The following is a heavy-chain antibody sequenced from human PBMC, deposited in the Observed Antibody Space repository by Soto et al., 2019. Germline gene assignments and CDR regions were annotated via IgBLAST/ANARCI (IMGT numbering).Heavy chain of an antibody. J-gene: IGHJ4*02. CDR3: ARDLFDY. V-gene: IGHV3-7*01. CDR1: GFTFGAYV. Sequence: GGSLRLSCAASGFTFGAYVMHWVRQAPGKGLEWVANINEDGSEKYYVDSAKGRFTISRDNAKNSLYLQMSSLRAEDTAVYYCARDLFDYWGQGTLVTVSS. CDR2: INEDGSEK.